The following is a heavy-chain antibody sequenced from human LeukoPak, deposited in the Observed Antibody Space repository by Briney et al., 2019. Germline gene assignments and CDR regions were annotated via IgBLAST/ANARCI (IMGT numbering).Heavy chain of an antibody. D-gene: IGHD3-10*01. CDR3: ASAQGPGSYSRLDD. CDR1: GYSISSGYY. J-gene: IGHJ4*02. V-gene: IGHV4-38-2*02. Sequence: SSETLSLTCTVSGYSISSGYYWGWIRQPPGEGLEWIGCIYHSGSTYYNPSLKSRVTISVDTCKNLFSLKLSSVTDADTALYYCASAQGPGSYSRLDDWGQGTLVIVSS. CDR2: IYHSGST.